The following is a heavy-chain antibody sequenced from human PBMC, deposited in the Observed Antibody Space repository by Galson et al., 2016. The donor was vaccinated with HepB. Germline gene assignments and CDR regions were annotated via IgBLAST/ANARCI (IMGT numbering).Heavy chain of an antibody. Sequence: SVKVSCKASGYIFTSYGISWVRQAPGQGLEWMGWISAYNGNTNYAQKLQGRVTMTTDTSTSTAFMELRSLRSDDTAIYYCARESSGYDYDFDLWGQGTMVTVSS. J-gene: IGHJ3*01. V-gene: IGHV1-18*04. CDR3: ARESSGYDYDFDL. D-gene: IGHD5-12*01. CDR1: GYIFTSYG. CDR2: ISAYNGNT.